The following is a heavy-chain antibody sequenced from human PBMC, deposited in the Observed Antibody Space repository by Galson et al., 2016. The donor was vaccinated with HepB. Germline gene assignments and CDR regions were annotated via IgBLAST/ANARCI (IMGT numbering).Heavy chain of an antibody. CDR1: GITFRSYT. CDR2: ISGGSSYI. D-gene: IGHD3-16*01. J-gene: IGHJ4*02. V-gene: IGHV3-21*01. CDR3: ARDDYFRLGY. Sequence: SLRLSCAVSGITFRSYTMNWVRQAPGKGLEWVSSISGGSSYIYYADSVKGRFTISRDNAKNSLYLQMSSLRDEDTAVYYCARDDYFRLGYWGQGTLVTVSS.